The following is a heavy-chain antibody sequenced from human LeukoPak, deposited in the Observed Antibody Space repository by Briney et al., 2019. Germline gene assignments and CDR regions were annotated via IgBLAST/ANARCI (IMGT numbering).Heavy chain of an antibody. V-gene: IGHV4-59*08. D-gene: IGHD2-21*01. CDR3: ARHLNNCGDDCYIFDY. J-gene: IGHJ4*02. CDR1: GGSIFSYY. Sequence: SETLSLTCTVSGGSIFSYYWSWIRQPPGKGLEWMGYIYYSESTNYNPPLKSRVTISVDTSKNQFSLRVSSVTAADTAVYYCARHLNNCGDDCYIFDYWGQGTLVTVSS. CDR2: IYYSEST.